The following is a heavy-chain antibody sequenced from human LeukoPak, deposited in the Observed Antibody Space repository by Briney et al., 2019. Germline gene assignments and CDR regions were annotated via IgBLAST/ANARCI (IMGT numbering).Heavy chain of an antibody. CDR3: ANSYCSSPICYLYYFDY. V-gene: IGHV3-23*01. CDR2: ISGSGGST. D-gene: IGHD2-2*01. CDR1: GFTFSSYA. Sequence: GGSLRLSCAASGFTFSSYAMSWVRQAPGKGLEWVSAISGSGGSTYYADSVRGRFTISRDNSKNTLYLQMNSLRAEDTAVYYCANSYCSSPICYLYYFDYRGQGTLVTVSS. J-gene: IGHJ4*02.